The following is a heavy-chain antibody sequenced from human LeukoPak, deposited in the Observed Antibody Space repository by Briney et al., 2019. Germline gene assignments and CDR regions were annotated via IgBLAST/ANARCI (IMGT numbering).Heavy chain of an antibody. D-gene: IGHD2-2*01. Sequence: GGSLRLSCAASGFTFSSYGMHWVRQAPGKGLEWVAVIWYDGSNKYYADSVKGRFTIFRDNSKNTLYLQMNSLRAEDTAVYYCAKDGKELVVPAAIDYWGQGTLVTVSS. CDR1: GFTFSSYG. CDR3: AKDGKELVVPAAIDY. J-gene: IGHJ4*02. CDR2: IWYDGSNK. V-gene: IGHV3-33*06.